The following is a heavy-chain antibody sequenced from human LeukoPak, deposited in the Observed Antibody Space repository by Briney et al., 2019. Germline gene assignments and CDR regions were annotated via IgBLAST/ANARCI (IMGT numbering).Heavy chain of an antibody. Sequence: SVKVSFTASGGTFTSYAISWLREAPGQALGWMGRIIPILGIANYTQKFKGIVTITADKSTSTAYMELSSLRSEDTAVYYCARLGEYQLLGWGQGTLVTVSS. V-gene: IGHV1-69*04. CDR3: ARLGEYQLLG. CDR2: IIPILGIA. J-gene: IGHJ4*02. D-gene: IGHD2-2*01. CDR1: GGTFTSYA.